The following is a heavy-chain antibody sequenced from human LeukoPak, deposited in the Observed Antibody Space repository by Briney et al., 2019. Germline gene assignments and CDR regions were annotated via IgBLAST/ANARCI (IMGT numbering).Heavy chain of an antibody. V-gene: IGHV3-53*01. CDR1: GFTVSSNY. D-gene: IGHD3-10*01. CDR2: MYSGGST. J-gene: IGHJ6*03. CDR3: ARDRVMVRGVTQSYYYYYMDG. Sequence: PAQSLTLACAASGFTVSSNYMSWVRQAPGKGLEWVSVMYSGGSTYYDDSAKGRFTISRDNSKDTLYLQTNSLGAEDTGVYYCARDRVMVRGVTQSYYYYYMDGWGKGTTVTVSS.